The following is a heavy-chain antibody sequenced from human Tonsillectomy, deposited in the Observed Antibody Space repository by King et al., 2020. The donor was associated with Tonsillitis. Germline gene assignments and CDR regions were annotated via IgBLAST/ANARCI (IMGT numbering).Heavy chain of an antibody. D-gene: IGHD6-25*01. J-gene: IGHJ4*02. V-gene: IGHV5-51*03. CDR1: GYSFNNHW. CDR2: FYPGDSDN. Sequence: QLVQSGAEVKKPGESLKISCKGSGYSFNNHWIGWVRQMPGKGLEWMGIFYPGDSDNKYSPSFQGQVTISADKSINTAYLQWSSLKASDTAIYYCARVAAFVLGNYFDYWGQGTLVTVSA. CDR3: ARVAAFVLGNYFDY.